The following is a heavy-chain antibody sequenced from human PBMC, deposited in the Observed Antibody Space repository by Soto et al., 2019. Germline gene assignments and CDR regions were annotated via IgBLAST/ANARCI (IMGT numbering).Heavy chain of an antibody. D-gene: IGHD3-10*01. Sequence: SETLSLTCTVSGASITSSIYHCNWLRQHPGKAMEWLGSIYGSGETLYNPSLKNRVTISVDTSKNQFSLKLTSVTAADTAVYYCASGYGSSGSNTGFWYYYYGRDVWGQGTTVTVS. CDR2: IYGSGET. J-gene: IGHJ6*01. CDR1: GASITSSIYH. V-gene: IGHV4-39*01. CDR3: ASGYGSSGSNTGFWYYYYGRDV.